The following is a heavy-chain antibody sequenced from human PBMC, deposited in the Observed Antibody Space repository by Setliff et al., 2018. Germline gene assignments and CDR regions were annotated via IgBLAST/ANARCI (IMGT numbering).Heavy chain of an antibody. CDR2: IQKSGGT. CDR3: ARDNTMVGATDY. V-gene: IGHV4-4*08. CDR1: GVSISNYY. J-gene: IGHJ4*02. D-gene: IGHD1-26*01. Sequence: KPSETLPLTCNVSGVSISNYYWSWIRQPPGKGLECIGYIQKSGGTNYNPSLKSRVTISVDTSTNQFSLRLRSVTAADTAVYFCARDNTMVGATDYWGLGTLVTVSS.